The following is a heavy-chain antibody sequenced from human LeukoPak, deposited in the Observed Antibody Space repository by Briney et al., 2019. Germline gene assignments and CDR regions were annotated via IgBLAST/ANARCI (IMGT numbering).Heavy chain of an antibody. CDR3: ARGTDRSKIAY. CDR1: GGSFSGYY. V-gene: IGHV4-34*01. D-gene: IGHD3-22*01. CDR2: INHSGTI. Sequence: SETLSLTCAVYGGSFSGYYWSWIRQPPGKGLEWIGEINHSGTIDYNPSLKSRVTISGDTSKNQFSLKLTSVTAADTAVYYCARGTDRSKIAYWGQGTLVTVSS. J-gene: IGHJ4*02.